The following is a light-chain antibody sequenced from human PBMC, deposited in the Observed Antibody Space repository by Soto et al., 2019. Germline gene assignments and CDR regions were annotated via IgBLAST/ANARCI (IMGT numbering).Light chain of an antibody. V-gene: IGKV3-20*01. J-gene: IGKJ5*01. Sequence: LXFTASQTNSGKDLAWYQQRPGLAPRLLVYGASRRATGIPDMFRGSVSGTEFPLTISGLEPGVPAVHFCQHYVRSPPVPFRQGTRLEIK. CDR3: QHYVRSPPVP. CDR1: QTNSGKD. CDR2: GAS.